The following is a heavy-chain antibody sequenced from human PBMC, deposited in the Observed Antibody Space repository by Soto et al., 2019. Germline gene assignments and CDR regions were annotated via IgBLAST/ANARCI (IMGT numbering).Heavy chain of an antibody. D-gene: IGHD2-8*01. CDR3: ASGVVLMVYAINY. V-gene: IGHV4-39*01. CDR1: GGSISSSSYY. J-gene: IGHJ4*02. CDR2: IYYSGNT. Sequence: QLQLQESGPGLVKPSETLSLTCTVSGGSISSSSYYWGWIRQPPGKGLEWIGSIYYSGNTYYNPSLKSRVTISVDTSKNQFSLKLSSVTAADTAVYYCASGVVLMVYAINYWGQGTLVTVSS.